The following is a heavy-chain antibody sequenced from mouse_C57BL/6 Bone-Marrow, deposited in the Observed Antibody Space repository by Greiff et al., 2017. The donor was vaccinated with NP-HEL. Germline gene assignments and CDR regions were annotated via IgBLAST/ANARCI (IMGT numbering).Heavy chain of an antibody. CDR1: GFTFSDYG. CDR3: ARPGYYGSSYSWFAY. J-gene: IGHJ3*01. D-gene: IGHD1-1*01. V-gene: IGHV5-17*01. Sequence: EVQLQESGGGLVKPGGSLKLSCAASGFTFSDYGMHWVRQAPEKGLEWVAYIGSGSSTIYYADTVKGRFTISRDNAKNTLFLQMTSLRSEDTAMYYCARPGYYGSSYSWFAYWGQGTLVTVSA. CDR2: IGSGSSTI.